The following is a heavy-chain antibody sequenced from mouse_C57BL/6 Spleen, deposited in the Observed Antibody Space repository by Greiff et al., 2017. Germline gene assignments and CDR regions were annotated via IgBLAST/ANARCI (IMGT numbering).Heavy chain of an antibody. CDR3: ARYWDGGYYFDC. J-gene: IGHJ2*01. Sequence: QVQLKQSGPELVKPGASVKISCKASGYAFSSSWMNWVKQRPGKGLEWIGRIYPGGGDTNYNGQFKGKATLTADKSSSTAYMQLSSLTSEDSAVYFCARYWDGGYYFDCWGQGTTLTVSS. V-gene: IGHV1-82*01. CDR1: GYAFSSSW. CDR2: IYPGGGDT. D-gene: IGHD4-1*01.